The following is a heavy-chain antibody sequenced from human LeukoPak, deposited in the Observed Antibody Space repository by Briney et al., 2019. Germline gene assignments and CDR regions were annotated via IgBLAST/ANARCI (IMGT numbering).Heavy chain of an antibody. Sequence: SETLSLTCTVSGYSISSGYYWGRIRQPPGKGLEWIGSIYHSGSTYYNPSLKSRVTISVDTSKNQFSLKLSSVTAADTAVYYCARGVHSLPDFDYWGQGTLVTVSS. CDR3: ARGVHSLPDFDY. V-gene: IGHV4-38-2*02. D-gene: IGHD1-1*01. CDR2: IYHSGST. J-gene: IGHJ4*02. CDR1: GYSISSGYY.